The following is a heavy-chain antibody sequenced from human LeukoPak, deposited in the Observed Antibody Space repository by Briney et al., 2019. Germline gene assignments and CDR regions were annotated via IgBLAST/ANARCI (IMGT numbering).Heavy chain of an antibody. V-gene: IGHV3-23*01. CDR3: AKDYRGHYDY. J-gene: IGHJ4*02. D-gene: IGHD2-21*02. CDR1: GFSFSGYA. CDR2: ISGSERST. Sequence: GGSLRLSCAASGFSFSGYAMSWVRKAPGQGLDWFSAISGSERSTYYEDSVTGRFTHSRDNSKNTLYLQMNSLRAEDTAVYYCAKDYRGHYDYWGQGTLVTVSS.